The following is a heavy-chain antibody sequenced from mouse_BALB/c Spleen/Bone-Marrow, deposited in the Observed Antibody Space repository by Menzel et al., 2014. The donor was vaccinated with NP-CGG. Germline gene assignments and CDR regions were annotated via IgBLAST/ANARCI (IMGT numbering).Heavy chain of an antibody. Sequence: DVKLQESGGGLVKPGGSLKLSCAASGFTFSSYGVSWVRQTPEKRLEWVATTSNGGNYTYYPDSVKGRFTISRDNAKNTLYLQMSSLRSEDTAMYYCTRQRGDYAMDYWGQGTSVTVSS. V-gene: IGHV5-9-3*01. CDR1: GFTFSSYG. J-gene: IGHJ4*01. D-gene: IGHD1-1*02. CDR2: TSNGGNYT. CDR3: TRQRGDYAMDY.